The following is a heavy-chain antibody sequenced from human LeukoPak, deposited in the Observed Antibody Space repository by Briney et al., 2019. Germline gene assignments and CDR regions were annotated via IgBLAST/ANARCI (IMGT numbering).Heavy chain of an antibody. CDR1: GGSISSGSYY. CDR3: ARGAGYCSSTSCYAGGLDY. CDR2: IYTSGST. J-gene: IGHJ4*02. V-gene: IGHV4-61*02. D-gene: IGHD2-2*01. Sequence: SQTLSLTCTVSGGSISSGSYYWSWIRQPAGNGLEWIGRIYTSGSTNYNPSPKSRVTITVDTSKNQFTLKLSSVTAADTAVYYCARGAGYCSSTSCYAGGLDYWGQGTLVTVSS.